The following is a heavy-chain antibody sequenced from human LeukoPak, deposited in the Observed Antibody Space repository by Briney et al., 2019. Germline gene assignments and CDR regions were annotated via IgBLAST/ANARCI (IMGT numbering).Heavy chain of an antibody. Sequence: ASVKVSCKASGYTFTSYYMHWVRQAPGQGLEWMGWINPNSGGTNYAQKFQGRVTMTRDTSISTAYMELSRLRSDDTAVYYCARSPGYYYYYMDVWGKGTTVTVSS. J-gene: IGHJ6*03. V-gene: IGHV1-2*02. CDR3: ARSPGYYYYYMDV. CDR2: INPNSGGT. CDR1: GYTFTSYY.